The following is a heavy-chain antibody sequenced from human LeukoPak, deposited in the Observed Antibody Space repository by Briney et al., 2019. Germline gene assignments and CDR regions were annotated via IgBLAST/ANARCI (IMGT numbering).Heavy chain of an antibody. V-gene: IGHV3-30*18. J-gene: IGHJ4*02. CDR3: AKGSYFDY. CDR1: GFTFSRYW. CDR2: ISYDGSNK. Sequence: GGSLRLSCAASGFTFSRYWMSWVRQAPDKGLEWVAVISYDGSNKYYADSVKGRFTISRDNSKNTLYLQMNSLRAEDTAVYYCAKGSYFDYWGQGTLVTVSS.